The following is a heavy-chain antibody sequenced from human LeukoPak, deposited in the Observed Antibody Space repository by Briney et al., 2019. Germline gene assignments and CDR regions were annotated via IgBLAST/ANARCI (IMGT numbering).Heavy chain of an antibody. CDR1: GGSISSGGYY. J-gene: IGHJ4*02. CDR3: ARGPYYYDSSGYPNPYYFDN. Sequence: SETLSLTCTVSGGSISSGGYYWSWIRQHPGKGLEWIGYIYYSGSTYYNPSLKSRVTISVDTSKNQFSLKLSSVTAADTAVYYCARGPYYYDSSGYPNPYYFDNWGQGTLVTVSS. CDR2: IYYSGST. V-gene: IGHV4-31*03. D-gene: IGHD3-22*01.